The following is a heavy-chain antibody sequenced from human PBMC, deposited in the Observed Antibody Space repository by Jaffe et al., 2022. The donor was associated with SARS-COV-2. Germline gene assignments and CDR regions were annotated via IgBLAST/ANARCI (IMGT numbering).Heavy chain of an antibody. D-gene: IGHD3-9*01. CDR2: IYYSGST. J-gene: IGHJ5*02. Sequence: QVQLQESGPGLVKPSQTLSLTCTVSGGSISSGDYYWSWIRQPPGKGLEWIGYIYYSGSTYYNPSLKSRVTISVDTSKNQFSLKLSSVTAADTAVYYCAVRTGLRYFDWLEETWGQGTLVTVSS. CDR1: GGSISSGDYY. V-gene: IGHV4-30-4*01. CDR3: AVRTGLRYFDWLEET.